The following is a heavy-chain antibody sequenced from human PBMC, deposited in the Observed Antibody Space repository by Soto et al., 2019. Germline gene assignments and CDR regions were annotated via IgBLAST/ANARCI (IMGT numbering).Heavy chain of an antibody. CDR2: IDYRGTI. CDR3: SRRAPEGFDS. J-gene: IGHJ5*01. CDR1: GGSIATSSYF. Sequence: NPSETLSLTCTVSGGSIATSSYFWAWIRRPPGKGLEWIGSIDYRGTIYNNPSLKSRVTISVDTSKNHFSLKLDSVTDADTALYYCSRRAPEGFDSWGQGTLVTVSS. V-gene: IGHV4-39*02.